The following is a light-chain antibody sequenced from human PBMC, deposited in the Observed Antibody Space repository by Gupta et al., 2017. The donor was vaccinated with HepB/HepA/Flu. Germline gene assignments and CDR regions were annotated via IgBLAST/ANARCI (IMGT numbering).Light chain of an antibody. V-gene: IGKV1-6*01. CDR1: QGISND. Sequence: AIQMTQSPASLSASVRDRVTITCRASQGISNDLGWYQQKPGQAPKLLIYSASSLQCGVPSRFSGSGSGTDFTLTISSLQAEDFAAYYCQQDYNYPWTFGQGTKLEIK. CDR2: SAS. J-gene: IGKJ1*01. CDR3: QQDYNYPWT.